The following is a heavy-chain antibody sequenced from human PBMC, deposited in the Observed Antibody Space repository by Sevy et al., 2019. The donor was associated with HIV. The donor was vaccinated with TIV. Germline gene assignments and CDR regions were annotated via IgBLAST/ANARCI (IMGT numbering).Heavy chain of an antibody. J-gene: IGHJ4*02. Sequence: GGSLRLSCIDSGFGFSSYWINWVRQAPGKGLEWVALIKEDGSEKEYVDSVKGRFTISRDTAKNSLYLQMDSLRAEDTATYYCSGGFGWLSDYWGQGTVVTVSS. CDR3: SGGFGWLSDY. CDR1: GFGFSSYW. CDR2: IKEDGSEK. D-gene: IGHD3-10*01. V-gene: IGHV3-7*01.